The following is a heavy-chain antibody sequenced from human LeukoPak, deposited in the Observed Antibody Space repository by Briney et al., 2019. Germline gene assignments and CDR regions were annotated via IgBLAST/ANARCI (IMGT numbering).Heavy chain of an antibody. D-gene: IGHD3-22*01. CDR1: GFTFSSYT. Sequence: GGSLRLSCAASGFTFSSYTMSWVRQAPGKGLEWVSAISGSGGSTYYADSVKGRFTISRDNSKNTLYLQMNSLRAEDTAVYYCAKGKSYYYDSSGHYWGQGTLVTVSS. J-gene: IGHJ4*02. V-gene: IGHV3-23*01. CDR3: AKGKSYYYDSSGHY. CDR2: ISGSGGST.